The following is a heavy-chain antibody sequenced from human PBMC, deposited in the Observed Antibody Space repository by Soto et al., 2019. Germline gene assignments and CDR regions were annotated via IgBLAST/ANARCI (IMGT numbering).Heavy chain of an antibody. Sequence: QVQLVESGGGVVQPGRSLRLSCAASRFTFSSYAMHWVRQAPGKGLEWVAVISYDGSNKYYADSVKGRFTISRDNSKNTLYLQMNSLRAEDTAVYYCARDQGVGEKGVFDYWGQGTLVTVSS. J-gene: IGHJ4*02. V-gene: IGHV3-30-3*01. D-gene: IGHD1-26*01. CDR2: ISYDGSNK. CDR1: RFTFSSYA. CDR3: ARDQGVGEKGVFDY.